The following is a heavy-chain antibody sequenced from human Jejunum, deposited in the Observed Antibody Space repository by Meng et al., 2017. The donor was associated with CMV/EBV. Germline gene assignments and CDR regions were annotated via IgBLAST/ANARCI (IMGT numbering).Heavy chain of an antibody. CDR2: IITNTGGT. Sequence: QVQLVQSGGEGKKPGASVKVSCKASGYTFTGYNMHWVRQAPGQGLEWMGRIITNTGGTNYAQKFQGRVTMTRDTSISTGYMELNSLRSDDTAVYYCARGHNFGFEYWGQGTLVTVSS. CDR1: GYTFTGYN. V-gene: IGHV1-2*06. CDR3: ARGHNFGFEY. J-gene: IGHJ4*02. D-gene: IGHD1-1*01.